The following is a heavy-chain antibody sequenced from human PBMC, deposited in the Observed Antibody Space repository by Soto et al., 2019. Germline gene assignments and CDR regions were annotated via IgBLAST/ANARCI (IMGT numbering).Heavy chain of an antibody. CDR1: GFTFSSYA. J-gene: IGHJ4*02. V-gene: IGHV3-30-3*01. CDR3: ARDGDYYDSSGYYYGFFDY. D-gene: IGHD3-22*01. CDR2: ISYDGSNK. Sequence: QVQLVESGGGVVQPGRSLRLSCAASGFTFSSYAMHWVRQAPGKGLEWVAVISYDGSNKYYADSVKGRFTISRDNSKNTLYLQMNSLRAEDTAVYYCARDGDYYDSSGYYYGFFDYWRQGTLVTVSS.